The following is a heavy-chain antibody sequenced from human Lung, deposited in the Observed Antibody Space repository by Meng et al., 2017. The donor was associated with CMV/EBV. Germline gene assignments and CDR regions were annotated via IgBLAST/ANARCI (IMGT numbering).Heavy chain of an antibody. D-gene: IGHD3-16*01. CDR2: ISSSSSTI. Sequence: SYAASGFTFSSYSMNWVRQAPGKGLEWVSYISSSSSTIYYADSVKGRFTISRDNAKNSLYLQMNSLRAEDTAVYYCARAHYDYVWGSSLYYFDYWXQGTLVTVSS. CDR3: ARAHYDYVWGSSLYYFDY. V-gene: IGHV3-48*04. J-gene: IGHJ4*02. CDR1: GFTFSSYS.